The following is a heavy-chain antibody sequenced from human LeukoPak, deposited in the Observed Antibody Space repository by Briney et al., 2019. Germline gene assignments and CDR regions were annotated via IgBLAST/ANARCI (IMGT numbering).Heavy chain of an antibody. CDR2: VYYSGST. J-gene: IGHJ4*02. Sequence: PSETLSLTCTVSGDFITAYYWSWIRQPPGKGLEWIGYVYYSGSTEYNPSLRSRVTISLEMSKRQFSLNLTSVTAADTAVYYCASNTGTVFDYWGQGALVTVSS. CDR1: GDFITAYY. V-gene: IGHV4-59*01. D-gene: IGHD7-27*01. CDR3: ASNTGTVFDY.